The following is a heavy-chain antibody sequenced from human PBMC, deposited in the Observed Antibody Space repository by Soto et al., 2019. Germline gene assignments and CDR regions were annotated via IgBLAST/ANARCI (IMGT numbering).Heavy chain of an antibody. CDR3: AKDTMSITISEVTKRYYGMDV. D-gene: IGHD3-3*01. CDR1: GFTFSSYG. J-gene: IGHJ6*02. CDR2: IWYDGSNK. Sequence: QVQLVESGGGVVQPGRSLRLSCAASGFTFSSYGMHWVRQAPGKGLEWVAVIWYDGSNKYYADSVKGRFTISRDNSKNTLYLQMNSLRAEDTAVYYCAKDTMSITISEVTKRYYGMDVWGQGTTVTVSS. V-gene: IGHV3-33*06.